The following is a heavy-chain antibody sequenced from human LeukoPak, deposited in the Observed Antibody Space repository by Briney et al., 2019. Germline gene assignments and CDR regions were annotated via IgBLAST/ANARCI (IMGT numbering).Heavy chain of an antibody. Sequence: SVKVSCKASGGTFSSYAISWVRQAPGQGLEWMGGIIPIFGTANYTQKFQGRVTITADKSTSTAYMELSSLRSEDTAVYYCAVLEMARDLYYFDYWGQGTLVTVSS. J-gene: IGHJ4*02. D-gene: IGHD5-24*01. CDR2: IIPIFGTA. CDR3: AVLEMARDLYYFDY. CDR1: GGTFSSYA. V-gene: IGHV1-69*06.